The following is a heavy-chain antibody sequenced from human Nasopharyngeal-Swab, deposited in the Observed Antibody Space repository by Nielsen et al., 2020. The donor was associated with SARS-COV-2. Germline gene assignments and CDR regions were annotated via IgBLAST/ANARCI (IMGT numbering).Heavy chain of an antibody. Sequence: SETLSLTCAVYGGSFRGYYWSWIRQPPGKGLEWIGEINHSGSTNYNPSLKSRVTISVDTSKNQFSLKLSSVTAADTAVYYCARGDGIAVAGTRNPHFDYWGQGTLVTVSS. CDR1: GGSFRGYY. V-gene: IGHV4-34*01. J-gene: IGHJ4*02. CDR2: INHSGST. D-gene: IGHD6-19*01. CDR3: ARGDGIAVAGTRNPHFDY.